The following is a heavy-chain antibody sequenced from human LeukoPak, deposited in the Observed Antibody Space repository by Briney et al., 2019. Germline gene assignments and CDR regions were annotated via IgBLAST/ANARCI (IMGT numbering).Heavy chain of an antibody. V-gene: IGHV3-48*01. Sequence: GGSLRLSCAASGFTFNSYSMSWVRQAPGKGLEWVSYISSSDTAIYYADSVKGRFTISRDNAKNSLYLQMNSLRAEDTAVYYCARASPVASTQHFDYWGQGTLVTVPS. CDR2: ISSSDTAI. CDR3: ARASPVASTQHFDY. D-gene: IGHD6-19*01. CDR1: GFTFNSYS. J-gene: IGHJ4*02.